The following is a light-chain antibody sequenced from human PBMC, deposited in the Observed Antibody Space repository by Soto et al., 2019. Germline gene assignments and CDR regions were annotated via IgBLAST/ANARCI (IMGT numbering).Light chain of an antibody. J-gene: IGKJ1*01. CDR1: QSISDW. V-gene: IGKV1-5*03. CDR2: KAS. Sequence: DIQMTQSPSTLSASVGDRITITCRASQSISDWLAWYQQKPGKAPKLLIYKASSLEGGVPSRFSGSGSGTEFTLTISSLQPDDLATYYCQQCNSNWTFGQGTKVEMK. CDR3: QQCNSNWT.